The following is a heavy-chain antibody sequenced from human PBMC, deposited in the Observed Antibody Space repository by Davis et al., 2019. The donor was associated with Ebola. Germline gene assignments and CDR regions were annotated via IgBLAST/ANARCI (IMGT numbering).Heavy chain of an antibody. CDR2: IYYSGST. CDR1: GGSISSGGYY. J-gene: IGHJ3*02. Sequence: SETLSLTCTVSGGSISSGGYYWSWSRQHPGKGLEWIGYIYYSGSTYYNPSLKSRVTISVDTSKNQFSLKLSSVTAADTAVYYCARGPYGDNAFDIWGQGTMVTVSS. D-gene: IGHD4-17*01. CDR3: ARGPYGDNAFDI. V-gene: IGHV4-31*03.